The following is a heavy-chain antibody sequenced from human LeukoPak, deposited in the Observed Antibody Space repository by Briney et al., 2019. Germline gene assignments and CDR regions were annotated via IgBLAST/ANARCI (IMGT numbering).Heavy chain of an antibody. Sequence: SVKVSCKASGGTFSSYTISWGRQAPGQGLGWMGRIFLILGIANYAQKFQGRVTITADKSTSTAYMGQRSLRSEDTAVYYCARAGIAVAHSVHDLYHYMDVWGKGTTVTVSS. CDR3: ARAGIAVAHSVHDLYHYMDV. J-gene: IGHJ6*03. CDR2: IFLILGIA. D-gene: IGHD6-19*01. V-gene: IGHV1-69*02. CDR1: GGTFSSYT.